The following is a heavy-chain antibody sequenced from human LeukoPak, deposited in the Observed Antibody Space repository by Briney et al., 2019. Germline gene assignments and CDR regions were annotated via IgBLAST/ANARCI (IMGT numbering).Heavy chain of an antibody. D-gene: IGHD3-3*01. Sequence: VASVKVSCKASGGTFSSYAISWVRQAPGQGLEWMGGIIPIFGTANYAQKFQGRVTITTDESTSTAYMELSSLRSEDTAVYYCARQSLPRGPTEFFFWSGRYFDYWGQGTLVTVSS. CDR1: GGTFSSYA. CDR3: ARQSLPRGPTEFFFWSGRYFDY. V-gene: IGHV1-69*05. J-gene: IGHJ4*02. CDR2: IIPIFGTA.